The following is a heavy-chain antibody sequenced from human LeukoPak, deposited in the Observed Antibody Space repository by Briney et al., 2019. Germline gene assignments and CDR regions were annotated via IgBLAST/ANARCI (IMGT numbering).Heavy chain of an antibody. V-gene: IGHV3-9*01. CDR2: ISWNSGSI. Sequence: SGGSLRLSCAASGFTFDDYAMHWVRQAPGKGPEWVSGISWNSGSIGYADSVKGRFTISIDNAKNSLYLQMNSLRAEDTALYYCAKAAMVRYYFDYWGQGTLVTVSS. J-gene: IGHJ4*02. CDR1: GFTFDDYA. D-gene: IGHD3-10*01. CDR3: AKAAMVRYYFDY.